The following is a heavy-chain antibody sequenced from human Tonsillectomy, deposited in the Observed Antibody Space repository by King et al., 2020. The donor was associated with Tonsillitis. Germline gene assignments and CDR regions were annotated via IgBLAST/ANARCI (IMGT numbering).Heavy chain of an antibody. CDR2: IIPIFGTA. CDR3: ARDSGPGRGWPAFDI. J-gene: IGHJ3*02. D-gene: IGHD1-26*01. CDR1: GGTFSSYA. V-gene: IGHV1-69*12. Sequence: QLVQSGAEVKKPGSSVKVSCKASGGTFSSYAISWVRQAPGQGLEWMGGIIPIFGTANYAQKFQGRVTITADESTSTAYMELSSLGSEDTAVHYWARDSGPGRGWPAFDIWGQGTMVTVSS.